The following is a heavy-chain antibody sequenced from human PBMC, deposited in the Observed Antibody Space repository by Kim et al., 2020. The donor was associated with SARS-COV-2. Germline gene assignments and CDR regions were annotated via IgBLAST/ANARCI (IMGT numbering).Heavy chain of an antibody. CDR2: IYYSGST. CDR1: GGSISSGDYY. J-gene: IGHJ4*02. Sequence: SETLSLTCTVSGGSISSGDYYWSWIRQPPGKGLEWIGYIYYSGSTYYNPSLKSRVTISVDTSKNQFSLKLSSVTAADTAVYYCASYLAGWAGYYFDYWGQGTLVTVSS. CDR3: ASYLAGWAGYYFDY. V-gene: IGHV4-30-4*01. D-gene: IGHD3-9*01.